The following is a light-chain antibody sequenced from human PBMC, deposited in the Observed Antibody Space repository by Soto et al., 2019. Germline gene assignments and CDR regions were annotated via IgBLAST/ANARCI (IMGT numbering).Light chain of an antibody. V-gene: IGLV2-14*01. CDR1: SSDVGSFDS. CDR2: DVS. J-gene: IGLJ1*01. Sequence: QSVLTQPASVSGSPGQPITISCTGTSSDVGSFDSVAWYQHNPGKAPKLMIYDVSNRPSGVSSRFSGSKSGNTASLSISGLQTEDEANYYCSSFTTSSTLVFGTGTKATV. CDR3: SSFTTSSTLV.